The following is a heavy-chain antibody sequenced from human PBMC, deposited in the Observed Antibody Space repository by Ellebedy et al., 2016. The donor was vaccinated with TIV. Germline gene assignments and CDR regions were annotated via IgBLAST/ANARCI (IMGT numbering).Heavy chain of an antibody. D-gene: IGHD6-19*01. V-gene: IGHV1-18*01. Sequence: AASVKVSCKASGYTFTSYGISWVRQAPGQGLEWMGWISAYNGNTNYAQKLQGRVTMTTDTSTSTAYMELRSLRSDDTAVYYCARGSSSGWSGSLFDYWGQGALVTVSS. CDR1: GYTFTSYG. J-gene: IGHJ4*02. CDR2: ISAYNGNT. CDR3: ARGSSSGWSGSLFDY.